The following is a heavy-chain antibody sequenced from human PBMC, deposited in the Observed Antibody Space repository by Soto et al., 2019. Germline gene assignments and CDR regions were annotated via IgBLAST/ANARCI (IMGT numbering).Heavy chain of an antibody. CDR3: ARASLVGRASPNANWFDP. J-gene: IGHJ5*02. Sequence: PSETLSLTCTVSGGSISSGSYSWNWIRQHPGKGLEWIGYISYSGSTYYNPSLKSRLTVSLDPSENQFSLMLTSVTAADTAIYYCARASLVGRASPNANWFDPWGQGTLVTVSS. CDR1: GGSISSGSYS. CDR2: ISYSGST. D-gene: IGHD2-8*02. V-gene: IGHV4-31*03.